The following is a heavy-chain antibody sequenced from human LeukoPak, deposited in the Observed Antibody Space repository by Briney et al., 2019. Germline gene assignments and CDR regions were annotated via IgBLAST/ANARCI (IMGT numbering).Heavy chain of an antibody. J-gene: IGHJ4*02. D-gene: IGHD3-9*01. CDR2: INAGNGNT. Sequence: ASVKVSCKASGYTFTSYAMHWVRQAPGQRLEWMGWINAGNGNTKYSQKFQGRVTITRDTSASTAYMELSSLRSEDTAVYYCAREQSILTGYYGYWGQGTLVTVPS. CDR1: GYTFTSYA. CDR3: AREQSILTGYYGY. V-gene: IGHV1-3*01.